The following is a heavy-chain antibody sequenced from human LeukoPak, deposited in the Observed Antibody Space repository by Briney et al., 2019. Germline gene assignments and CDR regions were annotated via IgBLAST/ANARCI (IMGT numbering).Heavy chain of an antibody. Sequence: PGGSLRLSCAASGFTFSSYAMSWVRQAPGKGLEWVANINQVGSEKYYVDSVKGRFTISRDNAKNSLYLQMNSLRAEDTAVYYCVTRDYQTEYWGQGALVTVSS. V-gene: IGHV3-7*01. CDR2: INQVGSEK. CDR1: GFTFSSYA. CDR3: VTRDYQTEY. D-gene: IGHD2/OR15-2a*01. J-gene: IGHJ4*02.